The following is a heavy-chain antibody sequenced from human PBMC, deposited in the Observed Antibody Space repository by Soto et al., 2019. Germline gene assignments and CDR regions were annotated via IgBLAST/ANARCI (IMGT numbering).Heavy chain of an antibody. Sequence: QPGGSLRLSCAASGFTFRNYGMNWVRQAPGKGLEWVSYIGLGSSTKYYADSVEGRFTISADRGRNSVFLQLNSLRDEDTAVYYCARHNKMTSRQYSFDSWGQGTLVTVSS. CDR2: IGLGSSTK. CDR1: GFTFRNYG. V-gene: IGHV3-48*02. CDR3: ARHNKMTSRQYSFDS. D-gene: IGHD2-2*01. J-gene: IGHJ4*01.